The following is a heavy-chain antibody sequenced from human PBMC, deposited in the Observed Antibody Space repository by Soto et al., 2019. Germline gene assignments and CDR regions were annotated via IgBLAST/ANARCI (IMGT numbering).Heavy chain of an antibody. V-gene: IGHV3-33*01. CDR2: IWYDGSKK. CDR1: GFTFSNFG. D-gene: IGHD6-19*01. Sequence: SGGSLRLSCAASGFTFSNFGMHWVRQAPGKGLEWVAVIWYDGSKKYYADSVKGRFTISRDNSKNTLYLQMNSLRAEDTAVYYCARDISSDYFDCWGQGTLVTVSS. CDR3: ARDISSDYFDC. J-gene: IGHJ4*02.